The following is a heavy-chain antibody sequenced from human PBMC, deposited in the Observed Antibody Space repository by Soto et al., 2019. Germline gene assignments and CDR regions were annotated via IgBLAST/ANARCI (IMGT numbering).Heavy chain of an antibody. V-gene: IGHV3-21*01. CDR3: ARNPDSSGWYSNWFDP. CDR1: GFTFSSYS. CDR2: ISSSSSYI. D-gene: IGHD6-19*01. Sequence: GGSLRLSCAASGFTFSSYSMNWVRQAPGKGLEWVSSISSSSSYIYYADSVKGRFTISRDNAKNSLYLQMNSLRAEDTAVYYCARNPDSSGWYSNWFDPWGQGTLVTVSS. J-gene: IGHJ5*02.